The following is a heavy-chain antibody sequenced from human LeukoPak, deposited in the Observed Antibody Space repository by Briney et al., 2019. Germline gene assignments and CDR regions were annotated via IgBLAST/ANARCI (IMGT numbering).Heavy chain of an antibody. CDR3: ARKSCSSTSCLHP. J-gene: IGHJ5*02. CDR2: MNPITGKS. D-gene: IGHD2-2*01. V-gene: IGHV1-8*01. CDR1: GYTFTNYD. Sequence: ASVKVSCKASGYTFTNYDINWVRQAAGQGLEWMAWMNPITGKSGYAQRFQGRVTMTRDTSIDTAYMELSSLGSEDTAVYYCARKSCSSTSCLHPWGQGTLVTVSS.